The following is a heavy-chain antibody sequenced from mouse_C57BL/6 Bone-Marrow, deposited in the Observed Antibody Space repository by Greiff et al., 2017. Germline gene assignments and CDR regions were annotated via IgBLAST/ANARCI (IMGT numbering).Heavy chain of an antibody. V-gene: IGHV1-55*01. CDR3: AREGFTTVDY. J-gene: IGHJ2*01. Sequence: QVQLQQPGAELVKPGASVKMSCKASGYTFTSYWITWVKQRPGQGLEWIGDIYPGSGSTNYNEKFKSKGTLTVDTSSSTAYMQLSSLTSEDAAVYYCAREGFTTVDYWGQGTTLTVSA. D-gene: IGHD1-1*01. CDR2: IYPGSGST. CDR1: GYTFTSYW.